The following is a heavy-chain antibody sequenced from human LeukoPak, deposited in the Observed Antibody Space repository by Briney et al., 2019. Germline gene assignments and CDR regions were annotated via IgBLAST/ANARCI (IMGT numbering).Heavy chain of an antibody. Sequence: SETLSLTCTVSGGSINSHYWSWIRQPPGKGLEWIGYIYYSGSTNYNPSLKSRVTISVDTSKNQFSLKLSSVTAADTAVYYCARDGGIAARQGDNWFDPWGQGTLVTVSS. CDR2: IYYSGST. V-gene: IGHV4-59*11. D-gene: IGHD6-13*01. J-gene: IGHJ5*02. CDR3: ARDGGIAARQGDNWFDP. CDR1: GGSINSHY.